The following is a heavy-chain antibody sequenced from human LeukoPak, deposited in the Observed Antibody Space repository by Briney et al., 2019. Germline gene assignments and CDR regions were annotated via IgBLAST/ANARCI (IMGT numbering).Heavy chain of an antibody. Sequence: PGGSLRLSCAASGFTFSSYAMSWVRQAPGKGLEWVSAISGSGGSTYYADSVKGRFTISRDNSKNTLYLQMNSLRAEDTAVYYCAKGIVVVPAAHDAFDIWGQGTMVTVSS. CDR1: GFTFSSYA. V-gene: IGHV3-23*01. D-gene: IGHD2-2*01. CDR3: AKGIVVVPAAHDAFDI. J-gene: IGHJ3*02. CDR2: ISGSGGST.